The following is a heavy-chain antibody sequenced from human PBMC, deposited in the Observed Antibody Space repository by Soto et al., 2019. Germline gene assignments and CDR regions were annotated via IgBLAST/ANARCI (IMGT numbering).Heavy chain of an antibody. D-gene: IGHD3-22*01. Sequence: GASVKVSCKASGYTFTSYGISWVRQAPGQGLEWMGWISAYNGNTNYAQKLQGRVTMTTDTSTSTAYMELSSLRSEDTAVYYCARLGGETGYYYDSSGYSYFDYWGQGPLVTVSS. CDR1: GYTFTSYG. J-gene: IGHJ4*02. CDR3: ARLGGETGYYYDSSGYSYFDY. CDR2: ISAYNGNT. V-gene: IGHV1-18*01.